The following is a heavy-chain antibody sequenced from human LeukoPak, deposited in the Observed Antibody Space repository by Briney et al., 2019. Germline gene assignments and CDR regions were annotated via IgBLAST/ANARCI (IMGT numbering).Heavy chain of an antibody. Sequence: ASVTVSCKASRYTFTRYGISWVRQAPGQGLEWVGWISAYNDKTNYAQKLQGRVTMTTDTSTSTAYMELRSLRSDDTAVYYCARDPVTYCYDSSGYPSASWFDPWGQGTLVTVSS. V-gene: IGHV1-18*01. D-gene: IGHD3-22*01. CDR2: ISAYNDKT. CDR3: ARDPVTYCYDSSGYPSASWFDP. J-gene: IGHJ5*02. CDR1: RYTFTRYG.